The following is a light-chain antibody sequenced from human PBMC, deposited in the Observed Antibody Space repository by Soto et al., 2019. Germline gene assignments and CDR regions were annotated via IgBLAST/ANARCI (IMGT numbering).Light chain of an antibody. J-gene: IGLJ2*01. V-gene: IGLV1-40*01. Sequence: QTVVTQPPSVSGAPGQRVTISCTWSSSNIGAGYDVHWYQQLPGTAPKLLIYGNSNRPSGVPDRFSGSKSGTSASLAITGLQAEDEADYYCQSYDSSLSVVVFGGGTKVTVL. CDR1: SSNIGAGYD. CDR2: GNS. CDR3: QSYDSSLSVVV.